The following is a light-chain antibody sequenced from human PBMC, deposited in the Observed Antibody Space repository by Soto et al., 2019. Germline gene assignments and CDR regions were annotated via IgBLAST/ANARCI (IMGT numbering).Light chain of an antibody. CDR2: EVS. V-gene: IGLV2-14*01. J-gene: IGLJ1*01. CDR3: SSYTSSSTFYV. CDR1: SSDVGGYNY. Sequence: QSVLTQPASVSGSPGQSITISCTGTSSDVGGYNYVSWYQQHPGKAPKLMIYEVSNRPSGVSNRFSGSKPGNTASLTISGLQAEDEADYYCSSYTSSSTFYVFGTGTKVTVL.